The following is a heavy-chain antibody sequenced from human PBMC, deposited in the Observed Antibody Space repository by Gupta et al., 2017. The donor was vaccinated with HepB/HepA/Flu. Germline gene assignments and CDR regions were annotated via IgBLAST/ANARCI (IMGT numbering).Heavy chain of an antibody. CDR1: GGSMSGYY. J-gene: IGHJ6*02. CDR2: MYYTGST. V-gene: IGHV4-59*01. D-gene: IGHD2-2*01. CDR3: ARAPYADYGLDV. Sequence: QVQLQESGPGLVKPSETLSLTCTVSGGSMSGYYWTWMRQPPGKELEWIGYMYYTGSTNYNSSLKSRVAVFVDTSKNQFSLRLSSVTAADTAVYFCARAPYADYGLDVWGQGTTVTVSS.